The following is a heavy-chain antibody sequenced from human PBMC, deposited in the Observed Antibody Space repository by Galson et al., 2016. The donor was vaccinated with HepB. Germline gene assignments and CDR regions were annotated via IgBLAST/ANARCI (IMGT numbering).Heavy chain of an antibody. Sequence: SLRLSCAASGFTFSTYGMHWVRQAPGKGLEWVALISYDGKSESYADSVKGRVTISRDNSKNTLYLQMHSLRAEDTAVYYCAKWSRWELQRPFSDIWGQGTMVFVSS. CDR2: ISYDGKSE. D-gene: IGHD1-26*01. J-gene: IGHJ3*02. CDR1: GFTFSTYG. V-gene: IGHV3-30*18. CDR3: AKWSRWELQRPFSDI.